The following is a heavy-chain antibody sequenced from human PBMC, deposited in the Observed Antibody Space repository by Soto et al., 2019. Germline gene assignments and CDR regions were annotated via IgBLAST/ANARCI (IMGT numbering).Heavy chain of an antibody. CDR3: AKDPRTWQHRRAYFDY. CDR1: GFTFSSYA. V-gene: IGHV3-23*01. D-gene: IGHD6-13*01. J-gene: IGHJ4*02. Sequence: EVQLLESGGGLVQPGGSLRLSCAASGFTFSSYAMSWVRQAPGKGLEWVSAISGSGGSTYYADSVKGRFTISRDNSKNTLYLQMNSLRAEDTAVYYCAKDPRTWQHRRAYFDYWGQGTLVTVSS. CDR2: ISGSGGST.